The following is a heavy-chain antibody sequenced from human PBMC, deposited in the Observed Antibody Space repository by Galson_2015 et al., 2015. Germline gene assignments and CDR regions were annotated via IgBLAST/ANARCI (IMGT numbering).Heavy chain of an antibody. CDR1: GFSVSSNF. CDR2: IYNTGNT. V-gene: IGHV3-53*01. Sequence: SLRLSCAASGFSVSSNFMNWVRQAPGKGLEWVSIIYNTGNTYYTDSVKGRFTISRDSFKNTLFLHMNSLRAEDTAVYYCARGRGCYIDYWGQGTLVTVSS. J-gene: IGHJ4*02. CDR3: ARGRGCYIDY.